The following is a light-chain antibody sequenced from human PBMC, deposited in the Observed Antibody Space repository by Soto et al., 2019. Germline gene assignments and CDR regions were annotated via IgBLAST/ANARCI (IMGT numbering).Light chain of an antibody. Sequence: DIQMTQSPSSLSASVGDRVTLTCRASQSISSYLNWYQQKPGKAPKLLIYAASSWKSGVPSRFSGSGSGTDFTITISSLPPDDVATYCCQYSYSTPYTFGQGTKLEIK. V-gene: IGKV1-39*01. CDR1: QSISSY. J-gene: IGKJ2*01. CDR2: AAS. CDR3: QYSYSTPYT.